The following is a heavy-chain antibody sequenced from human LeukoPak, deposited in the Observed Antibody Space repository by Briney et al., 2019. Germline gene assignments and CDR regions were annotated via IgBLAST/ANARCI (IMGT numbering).Heavy chain of an antibody. D-gene: IGHD3-3*01. CDR1: GGTFSSYA. V-gene: IGHV1-69*13. CDR3: AREVLGGVVIITPYFDY. J-gene: IGHJ4*02. Sequence: SVKVSCKASGGTFSSYAISWVRQAPGQGLEWMGGIIPIFGTANYAQKFQGRVTITADESTSTAYMELSSLRSEDTAVYYCAREVLGGVVIITPYFDYWGQGTLVTVSS. CDR2: IIPIFGTA.